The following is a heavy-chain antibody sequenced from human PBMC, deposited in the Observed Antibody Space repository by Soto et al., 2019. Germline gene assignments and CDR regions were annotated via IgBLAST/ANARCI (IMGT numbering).Heavy chain of an antibody. D-gene: IGHD2-8*01. J-gene: IGHJ4*01. CDR1: GFTFSSYA. Sequence: SCTASGFTFSSYAMSWVRQAPGKELEWVSTISGNSGKTNYAESVKGRFSISRDNSKNTVHLQLDSLRAEDTAVYFCAKLGFVLMELYYFHQWGHGTLVTVSS. CDR2: ISGNSGKT. CDR3: AKLGFVLMELYYFHQ. V-gene: IGHV3-23*01.